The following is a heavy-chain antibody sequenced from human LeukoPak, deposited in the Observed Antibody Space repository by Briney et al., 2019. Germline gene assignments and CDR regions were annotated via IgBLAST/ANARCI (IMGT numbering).Heavy chain of an antibody. CDR1: GSSFATVA. V-gene: IGHV1-69*13. CDR2: IIPMIGTT. Sequence: SVKASSTPSGSSFATVAITWVGQAPGQGLEWMGGIIPMIGTTNHAQTFQGRVTITADESTTTVYMDLSSLRSEDTAVYYCAINYYYDTSAYYRSDVGGQPSLVTVSS. D-gene: IGHD3-22*01. CDR3: AINYYYDTSAYYRSDV. J-gene: IGHJ1*01.